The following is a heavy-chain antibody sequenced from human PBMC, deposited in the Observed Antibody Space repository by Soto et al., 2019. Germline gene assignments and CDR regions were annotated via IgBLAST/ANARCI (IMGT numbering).Heavy chain of an antibody. D-gene: IGHD5-12*01. CDR1: GFTFTSSA. CDR3: AADKGGYDYGNYYYYYMDV. Sequence: VASVKVSCKASGFTFTSSAMQWVRQARGQRLEWIGWIVVGSGNTNYAQKFQERVTITRDMSTSTAYMELSSLRSEDTAVYYCAADKGGYDYGNYYYYYMDVWGKGTTVTVSS. CDR2: IVVGSGNT. J-gene: IGHJ6*03. V-gene: IGHV1-58*02.